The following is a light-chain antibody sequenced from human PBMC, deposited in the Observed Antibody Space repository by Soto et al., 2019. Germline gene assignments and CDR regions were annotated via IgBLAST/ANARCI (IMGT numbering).Light chain of an antibody. J-gene: IGKJ2*01. CDR2: TAS. V-gene: IGKV1-6*01. Sequence: AIQVTQSPSSLSASVGDRVAITCRASQDIRNDLGWYQQKPGRAPKLLIYTASTLQSGVQTRFSGSGSGTDFTLTIRSLQPEDFATYYCIQDYNFPYTFGQGTKVDIK. CDR1: QDIRND. CDR3: IQDYNFPYT.